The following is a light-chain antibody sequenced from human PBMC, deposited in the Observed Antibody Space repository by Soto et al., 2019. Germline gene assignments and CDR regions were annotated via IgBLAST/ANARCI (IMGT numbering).Light chain of an antibody. J-gene: IGKJ1*01. CDR3: QQYGSSPWT. Sequence: EIVLTQSPGTLSLSPGERATLSCRASQSVSSNYLAWYQQKPGQAPRLLIYGASSRATGIPDRFSGSGSGTDFTLTNSRLEPEDFAVYYCQQYGSSPWTFGQGTKVEIK. V-gene: IGKV3-20*01. CDR1: QSVSSNY. CDR2: GAS.